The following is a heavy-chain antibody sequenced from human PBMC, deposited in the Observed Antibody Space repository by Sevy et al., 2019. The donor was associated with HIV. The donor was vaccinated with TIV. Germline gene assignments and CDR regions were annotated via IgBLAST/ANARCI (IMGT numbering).Heavy chain of an antibody. D-gene: IGHD3-10*01. CDR3: ATTGVLFGSGSYYNKSYYYYYGMDV. Sequence: SETLSLTCTVSGGSISSGGYYWSWIRQHPGKGLEWIGYIDYSGSTYYNPSLKSRVTISVDTSKNQFSLKLSSVTAADTAVYYCATTGVLFGSGSYYNKSYYYYYGMDVWGQGTTVSVSS. J-gene: IGHJ6*02. CDR1: GGSISSGGYY. CDR2: IDYSGST. V-gene: IGHV4-31*03.